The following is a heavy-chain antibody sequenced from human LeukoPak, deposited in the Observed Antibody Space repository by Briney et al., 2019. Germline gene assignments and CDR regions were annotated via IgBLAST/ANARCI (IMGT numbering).Heavy chain of an antibody. CDR3: ASSASFSSGLDY. Sequence: GGSLRLSCAASGFTFSSYGMHWVRQAPGKGLEWVAFIRYDGSNKYYADSVKGRFTISRDNSKNTLYLQMNSLRAEDTAVYYCASSASFSSGLDYWGQGTLVTVSS. V-gene: IGHV3-30*02. D-gene: IGHD3-22*01. J-gene: IGHJ4*02. CDR1: GFTFSSYG. CDR2: IRYDGSNK.